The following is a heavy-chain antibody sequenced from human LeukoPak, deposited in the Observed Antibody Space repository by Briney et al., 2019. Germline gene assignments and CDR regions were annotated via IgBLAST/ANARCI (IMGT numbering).Heavy chain of an antibody. CDR1: GYTSTSYD. D-gene: IGHD2-2*01. V-gene: IGHV1-8*01. Sequence: GASVKVSCKASGYTSTSYDINWVRQATGQGLEWMGWMNPNSGNTGYAQKFQGRVTMTRNTSISTAYMELSSLRSEDTAVYYCARPGEYCSSTSCYPYYYYGMDVWGQGTTVTVSS. J-gene: IGHJ6*02. CDR3: ARPGEYCSSTSCYPYYYYGMDV. CDR2: MNPNSGNT.